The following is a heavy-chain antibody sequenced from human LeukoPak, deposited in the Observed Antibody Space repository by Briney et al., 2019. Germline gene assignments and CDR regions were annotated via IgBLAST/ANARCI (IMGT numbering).Heavy chain of an antibody. J-gene: IGHJ4*02. CDR3: ARAREGYSGSYYLDY. D-gene: IGHD1-26*01. Sequence: SETLSLTCTVSGGSISSGDYYWSWIRQPPGKGLEWIGYIYYSGSTYYNPPLKSRVTISVDTSKNQFSLKLSSVTAADTAVYYCARAREGYSGSYYLDYWGQGTLVTVSS. V-gene: IGHV4-30-4*01. CDR2: IYYSGST. CDR1: GGSISSGDYY.